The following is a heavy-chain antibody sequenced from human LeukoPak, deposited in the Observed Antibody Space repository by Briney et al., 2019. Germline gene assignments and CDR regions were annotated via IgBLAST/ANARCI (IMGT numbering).Heavy chain of an antibody. D-gene: IGHD3-10*02. CDR3: ARDQWSGDAFDI. CDR2: IYTSGST. J-gene: IGHJ3*02. Sequence: SETLSLTCTVSGGSISSYYWSWIRQPAGKGLEWIGRIYTSGSTNYNPSLKSRATVSVDTSKNQFSLKLSSVTAADTAVYYCARDQWSGDAFDIWGQGTMVTVSS. CDR1: GGSISSYY. V-gene: IGHV4-4*07.